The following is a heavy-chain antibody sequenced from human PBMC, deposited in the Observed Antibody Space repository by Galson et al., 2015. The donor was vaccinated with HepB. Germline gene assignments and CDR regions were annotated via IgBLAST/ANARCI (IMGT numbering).Heavy chain of an antibody. J-gene: IGHJ6*04. Sequence: SLRLSCAASGFTFSSYAMHWVRQAPGKGLEWVAVISYDGSNKYYADSVKGRFTISRDNSKNTLYLQMNSLRAEDTAVYYCARDVVDIVVVPAAMPSVGYCMDVWGKGTTVTVSS. CDR2: ISYDGSNK. CDR3: ARDVVDIVVVPAAMPSVGYCMDV. V-gene: IGHV3-30-3*01. CDR1: GFTFSSYA. D-gene: IGHD2-2*03.